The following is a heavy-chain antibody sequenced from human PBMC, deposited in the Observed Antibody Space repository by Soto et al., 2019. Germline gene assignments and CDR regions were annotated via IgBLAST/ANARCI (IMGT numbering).Heavy chain of an antibody. CDR2: IKSKTDGGTT. D-gene: IGHD1-1*01. Sequence: GGSLRLSCAASGFTFTNAWMSWVRQAPGKGLEWVARIKSKTDGGTTDYATPVKGRFTISRDDSKNTLYLQMNSLKIEDTAVYYCITDGTHGRAYWGQGNQVTSPQ. J-gene: IGHJ4*02. CDR3: ITDGTHGRAY. V-gene: IGHV3-15*01. CDR1: GFTFTNAW.